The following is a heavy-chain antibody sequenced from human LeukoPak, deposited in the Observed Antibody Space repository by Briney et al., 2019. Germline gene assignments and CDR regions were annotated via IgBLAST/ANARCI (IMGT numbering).Heavy chain of an antibody. Sequence: GASVKVSCKASGYTFTSYDINWVRQATGQGLERMGWMNPNSGNTGYAQKFQGRVTITRNTSISTAYMELSSLRSEDTAVYYCARGIIGITIFGVVTRGPSGWFDPWGQGALVTVSS. CDR1: GYTFTSYD. CDR3: ARGIIGITIFGVVTRGPSGWFDP. D-gene: IGHD3-3*01. V-gene: IGHV1-8*03. J-gene: IGHJ5*02. CDR2: MNPNSGNT.